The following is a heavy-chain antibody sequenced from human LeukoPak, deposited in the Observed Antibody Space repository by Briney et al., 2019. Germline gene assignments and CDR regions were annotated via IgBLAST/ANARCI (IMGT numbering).Heavy chain of an antibody. Sequence: SETLSLTCTVSGGSISSSSYYWGWIRQPPGKGLEWIGSIYYSGSTNYNPSLKSRVTISVDTSKNQFSLKLSSVTAADTAVYYCARVPGGSGELTYPDAFDIWGQGTMVTVSP. CDR3: ARVPGGSGELTYPDAFDI. CDR1: GGSISSSSYY. V-gene: IGHV4-39*07. D-gene: IGHD3-10*01. J-gene: IGHJ3*02. CDR2: IYYSGST.